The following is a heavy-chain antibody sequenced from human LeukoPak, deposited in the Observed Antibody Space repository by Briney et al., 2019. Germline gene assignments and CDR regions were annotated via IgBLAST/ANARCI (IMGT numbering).Heavy chain of an antibody. Sequence: GGSLRLSCAASGFTFSDHSMIWLRQAPGKGLEAISYISHNGETKYYADSVKGRLSISRDNAKSSLYLQMNSLRVEDTAVYYCARDRHGYFDYWSQGTLVTVSS. CDR2: ISHNGETK. CDR3: ARDRHGYFDY. D-gene: IGHD6-13*01. CDR1: GFTFSDHS. J-gene: IGHJ4*02. V-gene: IGHV3-11*01.